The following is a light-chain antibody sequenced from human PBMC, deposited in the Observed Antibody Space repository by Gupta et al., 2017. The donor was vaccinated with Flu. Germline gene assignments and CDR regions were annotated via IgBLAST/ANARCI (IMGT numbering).Light chain of an antibody. V-gene: IGKV4-1*01. J-gene: IGKJ2*03. CDR1: QSVLYSSNNKNY. Sequence: DIVMTQSPDSLAVSLGERATINCKSSQSVLYSSNNKNYFAWYQQRPGQPPKLLIYWASTRESGVPDRFSGSGSGTXFTLTIXSLQAEDVAVYYCQQDESNPYSFGXGTKLEIK. CDR2: WAS. CDR3: QQDESNPYS.